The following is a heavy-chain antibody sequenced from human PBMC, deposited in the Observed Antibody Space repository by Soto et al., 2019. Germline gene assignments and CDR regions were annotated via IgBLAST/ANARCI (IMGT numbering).Heavy chain of an antibody. CDR1: GYTFTGYY. CDR3: AVGRLVQDYYYGIDV. CDR2: INPNSGGT. Sequence: ASVKVSCKASGYTFTGYYMHWVRQAPGQGLEWMGWINPNSGGTNYAQKFQGWVTMTRDTSISTAYMELSRLRSDDTAVYYCAVGRLVQDYYYGIDVWGQGTTVTVSS. J-gene: IGHJ6*02. V-gene: IGHV1-2*04. D-gene: IGHD6-19*01.